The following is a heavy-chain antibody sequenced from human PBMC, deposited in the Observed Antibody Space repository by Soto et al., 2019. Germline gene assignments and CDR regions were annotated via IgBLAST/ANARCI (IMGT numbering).Heavy chain of an antibody. CDR1: GYTFIGYY. V-gene: IGHV1-2*04. D-gene: IGHD2-2*01. CDR3: AQARGISSARLITWFDP. Sequence: QVHLVQSGPETRTPGASVKVSCKASGYTFIGYYIHWIRQAPGQGLEWMGYINPQTGAPTYAQKFKGSVTMTRDTTLRTAYMELKTLTSNDTAVYYCAQARGISSARLITWFDPWGQGTLVSVSS. CDR2: INPQTGAP. J-gene: IGHJ5*02.